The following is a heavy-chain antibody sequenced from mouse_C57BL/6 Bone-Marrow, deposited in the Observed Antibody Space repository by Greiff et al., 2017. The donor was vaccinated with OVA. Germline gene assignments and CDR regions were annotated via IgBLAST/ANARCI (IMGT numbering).Heavy chain of an antibody. J-gene: IGHJ2*01. D-gene: IGHD1-1*01. Sequence: EVKLVESGGGLVQPGGSLSLSCAASGFTFTDYYMSWVRQPPGKALEWLGFIRNKANGYTTEYSASVKGRFTISRDNSQSSLYLQMNALRAEDSATYYCARFATTLDYWGQGTTLTVSS. V-gene: IGHV7-3*01. CDR3: ARFATTLDY. CDR1: GFTFTDYY. CDR2: IRNKANGYTT.